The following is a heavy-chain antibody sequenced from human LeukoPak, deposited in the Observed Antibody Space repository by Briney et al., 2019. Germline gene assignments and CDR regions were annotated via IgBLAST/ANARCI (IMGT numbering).Heavy chain of an antibody. CDR1: GFTFSSYW. V-gene: IGHV3-7*03. CDR3: ARDWGVPAAVFDY. D-gene: IGHD2-2*01. Sequence: GGSLRLSCAASGFTFSSYWMSWVRQAPGKGLEWVANIKQDGSEKSYVDSVKGRFTISRDNAKNSLYLQMNSLRAEDTAVYYCARDWGVPAAVFDYWGQGTLVTVSS. J-gene: IGHJ4*02. CDR2: IKQDGSEK.